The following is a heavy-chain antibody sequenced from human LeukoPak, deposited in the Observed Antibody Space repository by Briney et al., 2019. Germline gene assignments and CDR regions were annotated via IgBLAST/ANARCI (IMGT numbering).Heavy chain of an antibody. CDR3: AKGVEAIYGSGSYALDY. V-gene: IGHV3-9*01. CDR1: GFTFGDYA. CDR2: ISWNSGSI. Sequence: GGSLRLSCAASGFTFGDYAMHWVRQAPGKGLEWVSGISWNSGSIGYADSVKGRFTISRDNAKNSLYLQMNSLRAEDTALYYCAKGVEAIYGSGSYALDYWGQGTLVTVSS. D-gene: IGHD3-10*01. J-gene: IGHJ4*02.